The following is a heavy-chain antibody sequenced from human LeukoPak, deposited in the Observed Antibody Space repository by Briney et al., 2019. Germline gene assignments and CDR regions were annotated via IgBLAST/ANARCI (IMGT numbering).Heavy chain of an antibody. CDR1: NGSINSYY. CDR2: IYYSGSA. Sequence: SETPSLTCIVSNGSINSYYWSWIRQPPGKGLEWIGYIYYSGSAYYNPSLRSRVTISVDTSKSQFSLNLSSVTAADTAVYYCARTYDSSGYSAFHIWGQGTMVTVSS. CDR3: ARTYDSSGYSAFHI. J-gene: IGHJ3*02. D-gene: IGHD3-22*01. V-gene: IGHV4-59*01.